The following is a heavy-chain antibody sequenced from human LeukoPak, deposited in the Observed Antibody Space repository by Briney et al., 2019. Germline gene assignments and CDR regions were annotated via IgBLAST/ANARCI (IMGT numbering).Heavy chain of an antibody. CDR1: GFTFSSYW. J-gene: IGHJ4*02. D-gene: IGHD2-2*01. Sequence: PGGSLRLSCAASGFTFSSYWMSWVRQAPGEGLEWVANIKQDGTEKYYMDSVKGRFSISRDNAKNSLYLQMNSLRAEDTAVYYCARDQRYCSSSSCPWEPFDYWGQGTLVTVSS. V-gene: IGHV3-7*05. CDR2: IKQDGTEK. CDR3: ARDQRYCSSSSCPWEPFDY.